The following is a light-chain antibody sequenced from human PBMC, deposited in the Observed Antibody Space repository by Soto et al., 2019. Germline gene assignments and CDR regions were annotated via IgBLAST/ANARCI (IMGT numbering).Light chain of an antibody. CDR1: QSVSSY. CDR2: GAS. V-gene: IGKV3-11*01. J-gene: IGKJ2*01. Sequence: EIVLTQSPATLSLSPGERATLSCRASQSVSSYLAWYQHNPGQAPRLLIYGASNRATDIPARFSGRGSGTDFTLTISSLESGDSAVYYCQQRDKWPLTFGQGTNLEIK. CDR3: QQRDKWPLT.